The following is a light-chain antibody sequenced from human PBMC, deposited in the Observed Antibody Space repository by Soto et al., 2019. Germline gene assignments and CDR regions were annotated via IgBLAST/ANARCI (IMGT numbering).Light chain of an antibody. CDR3: SSYTISSTYV. J-gene: IGLJ1*01. CDR1: SSDVGGYNF. Sequence: QSVLTQPASVSGSPGQWIAISCTGTSSDVGGYNFVSWYQQHPDKAPKLMIYDVSHRPSGVSNRFSGSKSGNTASLTISGLQAEDEADYYCSSYTISSTYVFGTGTKLTVL. V-gene: IGLV2-14*01. CDR2: DVS.